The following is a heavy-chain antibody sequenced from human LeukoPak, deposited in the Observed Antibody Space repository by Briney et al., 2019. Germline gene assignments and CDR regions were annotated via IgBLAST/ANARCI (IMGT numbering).Heavy chain of an antibody. CDR3: ARESVTTSYYYGMDV. CDR1: GYTFTSYG. V-gene: IGHV1-18*01. J-gene: IGHJ6*02. Sequence: ASVTVSCKASGYTFTSYGISWVRQAPGQGLEWMGWISAYNGNTNYAQKLQGRVTMTTDTSTSTAYMELRSLRSDDTAVYYCARESVTTSYYYGMDVWGQGTTVTVSS. CDR2: ISAYNGNT. D-gene: IGHD4-11*01.